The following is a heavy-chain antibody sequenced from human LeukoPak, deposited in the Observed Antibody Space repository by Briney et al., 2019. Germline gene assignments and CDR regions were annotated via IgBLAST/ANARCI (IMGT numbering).Heavy chain of an antibody. CDR2: TYYRSKWYN. J-gene: IGHJ4*02. CDR3: AREHSSGWYEAEGFDY. V-gene: IGHV6-1*01. D-gene: IGHD6-19*01. CDR1: GDSVSSNSAA. Sequence: SQTLSLTCAISGDSVSSNSAAWNWIRQSPSRGLEWLGRTYYRSKWYNDYVVSVKSRITINPDTSKNQFSLQLNSVTPEDTAVYYCAREHSSGWYEAEGFDYWGQGTLVTVSS.